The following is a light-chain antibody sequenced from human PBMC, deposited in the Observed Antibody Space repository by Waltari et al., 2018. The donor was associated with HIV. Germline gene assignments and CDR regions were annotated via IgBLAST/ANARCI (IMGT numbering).Light chain of an antibody. CDR2: AAS. V-gene: IGKV1-39*01. Sequence: IQITQSPSSLSASVGDRVTITFRASQSISSYLNWYQQKPGKAPKLLIYAASSLQSGVPSRFSGSGSGTDFTLTISSLQPEDFATYYCQQSYSTRGTFGQGTKVEIK. CDR3: QQSYSTRGT. CDR1: QSISSY. J-gene: IGKJ1*01.